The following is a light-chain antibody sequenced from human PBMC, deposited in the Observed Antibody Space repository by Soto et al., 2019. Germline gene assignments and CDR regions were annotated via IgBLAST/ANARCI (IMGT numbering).Light chain of an antibody. V-gene: IGKV2D-29*02. CDR3: MQSTQLPLN. CDR2: EVS. Sequence: DIVITQTPLSLSVTHVHPASISFRSSQILLSSGGETYLFWYLQRPGQSPQLLIYEVSNRISAVPDRFSGSGSGTDFTLKISRVEAEDAGVYYCMQSTQLPLNCGQGTRREN. CDR1: QILLSSGGETY. J-gene: IGKJ5*01.